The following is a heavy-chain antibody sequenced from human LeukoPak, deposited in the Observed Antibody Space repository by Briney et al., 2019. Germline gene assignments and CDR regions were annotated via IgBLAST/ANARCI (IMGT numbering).Heavy chain of an antibody. CDR1: GFTFRNYW. CDR3: AKDRSGSFPNWFDP. D-gene: IGHD3-10*01. Sequence: PGGSLRLSCAASGFTFRNYWMSWVRQAPGKGLERVANIKGDGSEKNYVESVEGRFTISRDNAKNSLYLQMNSLSAEDTAVYYCAKDRSGSFPNWFDPWGQGTLVTVSS. CDR2: IKGDGSEK. J-gene: IGHJ5*02. V-gene: IGHV3-7*01.